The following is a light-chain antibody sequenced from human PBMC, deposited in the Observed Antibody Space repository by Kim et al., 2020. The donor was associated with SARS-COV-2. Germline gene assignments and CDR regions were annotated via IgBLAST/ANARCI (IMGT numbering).Light chain of an antibody. CDR2: AAS. V-gene: IGKV1-8*01. Sequence: ASTGDRVTITCRASQGISSYLAWYQQKPGKAPKLLIYAASTLKSGVPSRFSGSGSGTDFTLTISCLQSEDFATYYCQQYYTYPLTFGGGTKVDIK. CDR1: QGISSY. J-gene: IGKJ4*01. CDR3: QQYYTYPLT.